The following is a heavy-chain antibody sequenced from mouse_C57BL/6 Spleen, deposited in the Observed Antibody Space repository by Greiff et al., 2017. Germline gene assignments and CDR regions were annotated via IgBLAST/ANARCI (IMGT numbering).Heavy chain of an antibody. D-gene: IGHD2-5*01. CDR3: TLPYYSNSWFAY. J-gene: IGHJ3*01. V-gene: IGHV14-4*01. CDR2: IDPENGDT. CDR1: GFNIKDDY. Sequence: VQLQQSGAELVRPGASVKLSCTASGFNIKDDYMHWVKQRPEQGLEWIGWIDPENGDTEYASKFQGKATITADTSSNTAYLQLSSLTSEDTAVYYCTLPYYSNSWFAYWGQGTLVTVSA.